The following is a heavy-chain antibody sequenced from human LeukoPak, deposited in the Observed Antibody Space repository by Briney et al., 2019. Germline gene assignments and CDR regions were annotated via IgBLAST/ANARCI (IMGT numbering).Heavy chain of an antibody. J-gene: IGHJ5*02. V-gene: IGHV4-4*07. CDR3: ARDDLTGYSYGNWFDP. CDR1: GGSISSYY. Sequence: SETLSLTCTVSGGSISSYYRSWIRQPAGKGLEWIGRIYTSGSTNYNPSLKSRVAMSVDTSKNQFSLKLSSVAAADTAVYYCARDDLTGYSYGNWFDPWGQGTLVTVSS. D-gene: IGHD5-18*01. CDR2: IYTSGST.